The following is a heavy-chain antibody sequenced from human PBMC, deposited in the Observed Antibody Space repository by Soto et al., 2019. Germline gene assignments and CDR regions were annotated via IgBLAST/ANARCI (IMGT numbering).Heavy chain of an antibody. D-gene: IGHD5-18*01. J-gene: IGHJ4*02. V-gene: IGHV1-69*06. CDR3: ATLGGTAMVKIDY. CDR2: IIPIFGTA. CDR1: GGTFSSYA. Sequence: QVQLVQSGAEVKKPGSSVKVSCKASGGTFSSYAISWVRQAPGQGLEWMGGIIPIFGTANYAQKFQGRVPITADKSPSTAYMELGSLRSEDTAVYYCATLGGTAMVKIDYWGQGTLVTVSS.